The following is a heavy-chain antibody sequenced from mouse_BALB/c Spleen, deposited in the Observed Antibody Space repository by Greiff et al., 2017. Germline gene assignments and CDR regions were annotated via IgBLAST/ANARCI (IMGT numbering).Heavy chain of an antibody. Sequence: QVQLKESGPGLVAPSQSLSITCTVSGFSLTSYGVHWVRQPPGKGLEWLGVIWAGGSTNYNSALMSRLSISKDNSKSQVFLKMNSLQTDDTAMYYCARGREPLYGSPAYWGQGTLVTVSA. V-gene: IGHV2-9*02. J-gene: IGHJ3*01. CDR3: ARGREPLYGSPAY. CDR2: IWAGGST. CDR1: GFSLTSYG. D-gene: IGHD1-2*01.